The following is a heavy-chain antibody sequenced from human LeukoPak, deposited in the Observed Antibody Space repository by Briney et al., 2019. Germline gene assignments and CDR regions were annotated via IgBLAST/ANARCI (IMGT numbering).Heavy chain of an antibody. D-gene: IGHD3-10*01. CDR2: INPNSGGT. Sequence: ASVKVSCKASGYTFTGYYMHWVRQAPGQGLEWMGWINPNSGGTNYAQKFQGRVTMTRDTSISTAYMELRSLKSDDTAVYYCSRDGHRRYYYGSGSYPSGDYWAQGTLVTVSS. CDR1: GYTFTGYY. J-gene: IGHJ4*02. V-gene: IGHV1-2*02. CDR3: SRDGHRRYYYGSGSYPSGDY.